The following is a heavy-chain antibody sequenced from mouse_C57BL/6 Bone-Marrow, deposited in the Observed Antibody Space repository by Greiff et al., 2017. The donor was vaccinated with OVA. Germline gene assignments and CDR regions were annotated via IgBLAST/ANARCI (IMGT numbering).Heavy chain of an antibody. V-gene: IGHV14-4*01. Sequence: EVQLQQSGAELVRPGASVKLSCTASGFTIKDDYMHWVKQRPEQGLEWIGWIDPENGDTEYASKFKGKATLTEDTSSNTAYLQLSSLTSEDTAVYYCATTTSWYFDVWGTGTTVTVS. CDR1: GFTIKDDY. D-gene: IGHD2-1*01. CDR3: ATTTSWYFDV. J-gene: IGHJ1*03. CDR2: IDPENGDT.